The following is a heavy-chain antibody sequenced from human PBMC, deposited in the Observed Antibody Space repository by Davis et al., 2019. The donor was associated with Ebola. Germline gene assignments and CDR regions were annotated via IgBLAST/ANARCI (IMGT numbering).Heavy chain of an antibody. V-gene: IGHV3-30*03. CDR3: ARDLDYGDSDYYYYGMDV. CDR2: VSYDGRNK. CDR1: GFPFSSYG. J-gene: IGHJ6*02. Sequence: PGGSLRLSCAASGFPFSSYGMHWVRQAPGKGLEWVAAVSYDGRNKYYADSVEGRFTISRDNSKNTLYLQMNSLRAEDTAVYYCARDLDYGDSDYYYYGMDVWGQGTTVTVSS. D-gene: IGHD4-17*01.